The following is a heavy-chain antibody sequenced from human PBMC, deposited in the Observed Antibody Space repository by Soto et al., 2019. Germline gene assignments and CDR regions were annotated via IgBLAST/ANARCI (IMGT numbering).Heavy chain of an antibody. D-gene: IGHD3-16*01. CDR3: ARGGGDY. V-gene: IGHV4-61*01. CDR1: GGSVSSGSYY. CDR2: IYYSGST. Sequence: QVQLQESGPGLVKPSETLSLTCTVSGGSVSSGSYYWSWIRQPPGKGLEWIGYIYYSGSTNYNPSLKSRVTISVDTSKNQFSLKLSSVTAADTAVYYCARGGGDYWGQGTLVTVSS. J-gene: IGHJ4*02.